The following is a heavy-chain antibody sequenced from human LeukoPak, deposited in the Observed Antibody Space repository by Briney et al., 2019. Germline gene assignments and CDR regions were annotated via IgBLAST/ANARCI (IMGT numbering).Heavy chain of an antibody. CDR1: GFPFSAYE. V-gene: IGHV3-48*03. CDR3: ARGTLYYGSESYDY. CDR2: FSVSGDTI. D-gene: IGHD3-10*01. J-gene: IGHJ4*02. Sequence: PGGSLRLSCAASGFPFSAYEMNWFRQAPGQGLEGVSYFSVSGDTIYYADSVKGRLTISRDNAKKSLYLQMKSLRAEDTAVYYCARGTLYYGSESYDYWGQGTLVAAS.